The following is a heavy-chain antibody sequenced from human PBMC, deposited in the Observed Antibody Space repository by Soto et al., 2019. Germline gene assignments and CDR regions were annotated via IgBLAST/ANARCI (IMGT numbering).Heavy chain of an antibody. Sequence: ASVKVSCKASGYTFTSYDINWVRQATGQGLEWMGWMNPNSGNTGYAQKFQGRVTMTRNTSISTAYMELSSLRSEDTAVYYCARGSARGCSSTSCYADDYWGQGTLVTVSS. CDR2: MNPNSGNT. CDR3: ARGSARGCSSTSCYADDY. D-gene: IGHD2-2*01. CDR1: GYTFTSYD. J-gene: IGHJ4*02. V-gene: IGHV1-8*01.